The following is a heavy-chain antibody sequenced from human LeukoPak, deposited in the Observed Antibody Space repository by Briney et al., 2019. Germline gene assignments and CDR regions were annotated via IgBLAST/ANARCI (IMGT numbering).Heavy chain of an antibody. V-gene: IGHV3-23*01. CDR1: GFTFNNFA. CDR3: ARLFGGVTTFDY. Sequence: GGSLRLSCAASGFTFNNFAMSWVRQAPGKGLEWVSTISNSGGSTYYADSVKGRFTISRDDSENTLYLQMNSLRAEDTAVYYCARLFGGVTTFDYWGQGALVTVSS. J-gene: IGHJ4*02. CDR2: ISNSGGST. D-gene: IGHD2-8*02.